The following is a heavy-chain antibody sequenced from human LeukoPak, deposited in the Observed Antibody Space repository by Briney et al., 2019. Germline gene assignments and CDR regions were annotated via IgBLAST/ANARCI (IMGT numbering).Heavy chain of an antibody. CDR1: GFTFSSYS. D-gene: IGHD3-3*01. Sequence: GGSRRLSCAASGFTFSSYSMNWVRQAPGKGLEWVSSISSSSSYIYYADSVKGRFTISRDNAKNSLYLQMNSLRAEDTAVYYCARDGVAFWSGYSSFDYWGQGTLVTVSS. J-gene: IGHJ4*02. V-gene: IGHV3-21*01. CDR3: ARDGVAFWSGYSSFDY. CDR2: ISSSSSYI.